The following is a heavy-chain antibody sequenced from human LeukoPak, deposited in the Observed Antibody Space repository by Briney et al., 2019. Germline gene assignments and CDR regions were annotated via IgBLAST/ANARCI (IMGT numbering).Heavy chain of an antibody. CDR2: IKQDGSEK. CDR1: GFTFSHAW. J-gene: IGHJ5*02. V-gene: IGHV3-7*01. CDR3: ARCVLPGWFDP. Sequence: GGSLRLSCAASGFTFSHAWMSWVRQAPGKGLEWVANIKQDGSEKYYVDSVKGRFTISRDNAKNSLYLQMNSLRAEDTAVYYCARCVLPGWFDPWGQGTLVTVSS.